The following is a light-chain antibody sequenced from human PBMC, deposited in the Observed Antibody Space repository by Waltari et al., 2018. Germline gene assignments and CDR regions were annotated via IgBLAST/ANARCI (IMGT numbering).Light chain of an antibody. CDR2: LGS. V-gene: IGKV2-28*01. CDR3: MQALEILFT. CDR1: QSLLHTNGYNY. J-gene: IGKJ3*01. Sequence: DIVMTQSPLSLPVTPGEPASIPRRSSQSLLHTNGYNYLDWYLQKPGQSPQLLIYLGSNRASGVPDRFSGSGSGTNFTLKISRVEAEDVGVYYCMQALEILFTFGPGTKVDVK.